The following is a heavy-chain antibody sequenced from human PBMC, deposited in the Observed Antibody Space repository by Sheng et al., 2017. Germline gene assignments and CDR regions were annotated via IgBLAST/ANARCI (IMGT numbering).Heavy chain of an antibody. D-gene: IGHD2-2*01. J-gene: IGHJ3*02. CDR2: IIPILGIA. Sequence: QVQLVQSGAEVKKPGSSVKVSCKASGGTFSSYTISWVRQAPGQGLEWMGRIIPILGIANYAQKFQGRVTITADKSTSTAYMELSSLRSEDTAVYYCARDTRCSSTSDKRAFDIWGQGTMVTVSS. CDR3: ARDTRCSSTSDKRAFDI. V-gene: IGHV1-69*08. CDR1: GGTFSSYT.